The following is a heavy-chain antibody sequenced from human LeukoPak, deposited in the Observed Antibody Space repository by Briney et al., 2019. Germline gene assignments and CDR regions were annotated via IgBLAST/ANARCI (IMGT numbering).Heavy chain of an antibody. Sequence: GGSLRLSSADSGFTFSSYEMNWVRQAPGKGLEWVSYISSSGSTIYYADSVKGRFTISRDNAKNSLYLQMNSLRAEDTAVYYCARGLWFGELFPDAFDIWGQGTMVTVSS. CDR1: GFTFSSYE. D-gene: IGHD3-10*01. V-gene: IGHV3-48*03. CDR3: ARGLWFGELFPDAFDI. CDR2: ISSSGSTI. J-gene: IGHJ3*02.